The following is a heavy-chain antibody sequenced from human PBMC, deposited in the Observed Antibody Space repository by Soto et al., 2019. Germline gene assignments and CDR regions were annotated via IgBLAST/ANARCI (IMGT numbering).Heavy chain of an antibody. D-gene: IGHD3-10*01. Sequence: QVQLVQSGAEVKKPGSSVRVSCTASGDTFNFYTINWVRQAPEQGLQWMGRIIPMLGISNYAQKFQGRVTLIADKPTSTVSMDLSPLRSEDTALYSCATTYGSGSEHFDHWGQGTLVTFSS. J-gene: IGHJ4*02. CDR2: IIPMLGIS. V-gene: IGHV1-69*02. CDR3: ATTYGSGSEHFDH. CDR1: GDTFNFYT.